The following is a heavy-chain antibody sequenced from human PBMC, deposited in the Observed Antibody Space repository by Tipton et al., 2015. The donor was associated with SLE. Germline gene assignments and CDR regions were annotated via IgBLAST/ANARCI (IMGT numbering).Heavy chain of an antibody. Sequence: TLSLTCAVYGGSFSGYYWSWIRQPPGKGLEWIGEINHSGSTNYNPSLKSRVTISVDTSKNQFSLKLSSVTAADTAVYYCARTNREENAFRAFVLRAFDIWGQGTMVTVSS. CDR2: INHSGST. J-gene: IGHJ3*02. D-gene: IGHD1-14*01. CDR1: GGSFSGYY. V-gene: IGHV4-34*01. CDR3: ARTNREENAFRAFVLRAFDI.